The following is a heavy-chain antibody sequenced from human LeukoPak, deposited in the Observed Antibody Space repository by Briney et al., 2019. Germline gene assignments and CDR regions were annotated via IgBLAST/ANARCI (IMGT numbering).Heavy chain of an antibody. V-gene: IGHV3-23*01. Sequence: QPGGSLRLSCAASGFTFSSYAMSWVRQAPGKGLEWVSGIRGSGGSTDYADSVKGRFTISRDNPKSTLFLQMNSLRVEDSAVYYCVKGSNTYSSTSYWHFDLWGRGTLVTVSS. J-gene: IGHJ2*01. CDR3: VKGSNTYSSTSYWHFDL. D-gene: IGHD6-13*01. CDR2: IRGSGGST. CDR1: GFTFSSYA.